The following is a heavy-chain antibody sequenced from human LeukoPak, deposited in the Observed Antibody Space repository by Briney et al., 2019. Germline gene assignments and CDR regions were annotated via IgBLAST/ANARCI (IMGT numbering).Heavy chain of an antibody. CDR3: ARQYSSGWPWFDP. CDR1: GGSISSSGGYY. D-gene: IGHD6-19*01. V-gene: IGHV4-39*01. CDR2: VYYSGST. Sequence: PSETLSLTCTVSGGSISSSGGYYWGWIRQSPGKGLEWIGSVYYSGSTHYNPSLKSRVTISADTSNNRFSLNLRSVTAADAAVYYCARQYSSGWPWFDPWGQGTLVTVSS. J-gene: IGHJ5*02.